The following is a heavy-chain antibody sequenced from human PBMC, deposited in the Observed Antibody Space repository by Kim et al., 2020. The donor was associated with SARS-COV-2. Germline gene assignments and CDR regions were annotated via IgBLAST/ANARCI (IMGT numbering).Heavy chain of an antibody. V-gene: IGHV3-7*01. CDR3: ARDRLGGLYYFDY. D-gene: IGHD2-15*01. J-gene: IGHJ4*02. Sequence: VHSVKGRFTISRDNAKNSRYLQMNSLRAEETAVYYGARDRLGGLYYFDYWGQGTLVTVSS.